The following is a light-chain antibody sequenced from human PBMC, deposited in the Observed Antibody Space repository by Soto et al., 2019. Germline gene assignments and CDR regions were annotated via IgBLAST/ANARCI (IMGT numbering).Light chain of an antibody. Sequence: QPVVTQEPSFSVSPGGTVTLTCGLNSGSVSTNYYPSWYQQTPGQAPRTLIYSTNTRSSGVPDRFSGSILGNKAALTITGAQADDESDYYCVLYMGSGIWVFGGGTKLTVL. CDR3: VLYMGSGIWV. CDR1: SGSVSTNYY. CDR2: STN. J-gene: IGLJ2*01. V-gene: IGLV8-61*01.